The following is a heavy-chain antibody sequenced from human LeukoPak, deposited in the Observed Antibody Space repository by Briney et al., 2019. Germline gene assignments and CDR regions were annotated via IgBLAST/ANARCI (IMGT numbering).Heavy chain of an antibody. CDR3: ARDSDWNVDY. V-gene: IGHV1-18*01. CDR1: GYTFTSYG. CDR2: ISAYNGNT. J-gene: IGHJ4*02. D-gene: IGHD1-1*01. Sequence: ASVKVSCKASGYTFTSYGISWVRQAPGQGLEWMGWISAYNGNTNYAQKLQDRVSMTTDTSTNTAYIEVRSLKSDDTAVYYCARDSDWNVDYWGQGTLVTVSS.